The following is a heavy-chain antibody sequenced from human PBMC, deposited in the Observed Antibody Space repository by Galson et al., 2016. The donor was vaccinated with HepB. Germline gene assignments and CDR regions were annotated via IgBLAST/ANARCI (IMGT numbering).Heavy chain of an antibody. CDR3: VQGSTAPAV. Sequence: SLSISCAASGFTSSNYGMPLVRQASGTQLVVASSISRSVDSTDYADSVKGRFTISRANSKNTLSLQMNSLTADDTAIYYFVQGSTAPAVWGKGTTVTVSS. CDR1: GFTSSNYG. D-gene: IGHD1-26*01. V-gene: IGHV3-23*01. J-gene: IGHJ6*04. CDR2: ISRSVDST.